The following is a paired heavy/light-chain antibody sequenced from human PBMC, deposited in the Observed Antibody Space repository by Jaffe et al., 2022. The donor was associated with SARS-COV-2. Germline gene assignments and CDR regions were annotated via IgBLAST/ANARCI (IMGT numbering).Light chain of an antibody. V-gene: IGLV2-14*01. CDR1: SSDVGAYNY. CDR2: DVS. J-gene: IGLJ1*01. Sequence: QSALTQPASVSGSPGQSVTISCTGTSSDVGAYNYVSWYQQHSGKAPKLMIYDVSYRPSGVSNRFSGSKSGNTASLTISGLQAEDEADYYCCSYTGSDTPYVFGSGTKVTVL. CDR3: CSYTGSDTPYV.
Heavy chain of an antibody. D-gene: IGHD2-2*01. CDR1: GFTFSNYW. J-gene: IGHJ4*02. V-gene: IGHV3-74*01. CDR2: IRSDGIGT. Sequence: EVQLMESGGGLVQPGGSLRLSCAASGFTFSNYWMHWVRQAPGKGLVWVSRIRSDGIGTNHADSVRGRFTVSRDNAKSTVYLQMDSLRAEDTAVYYCVSASDSLPAALGYWGQGILVSVSS. CDR3: VSASDSLPAALGY.